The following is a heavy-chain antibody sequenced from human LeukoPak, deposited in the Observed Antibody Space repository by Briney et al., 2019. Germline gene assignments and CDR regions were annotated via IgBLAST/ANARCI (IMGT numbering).Heavy chain of an antibody. Sequence: ASVKVSCKASGYNFAGYYIHWVRQAPGQGLEWMGRINPRDGETNFAQKFQGRVTITRDTSARIAYMELSSLTSDDMSVYYCARGIWSTTVTAYYLDYWGQGTLVTVSS. CDR2: INPRDGET. CDR1: GYNFAGYY. CDR3: ARGIWSTTVTAYYLDY. J-gene: IGHJ4*02. D-gene: IGHD4-17*01. V-gene: IGHV1-2*06.